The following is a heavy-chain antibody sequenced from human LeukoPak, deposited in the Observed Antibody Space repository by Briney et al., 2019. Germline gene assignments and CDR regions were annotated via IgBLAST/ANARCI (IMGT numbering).Heavy chain of an antibody. Sequence: ASVKVSCKASGYTFTDCYVHWVRQVPGQGLQWLGWINPNSGATNYAQKFQGRVTMARDTSIDTAYMDLSRLTSDDTAVYFCARGGIVMGDYDWFDPWGQGTLVTVSS. CDR3: ARGGIVMGDYDWFDP. CDR2: INPNSGAT. CDR1: GYTFTDCY. D-gene: IGHD3-16*02. J-gene: IGHJ5*02. V-gene: IGHV1-2*02.